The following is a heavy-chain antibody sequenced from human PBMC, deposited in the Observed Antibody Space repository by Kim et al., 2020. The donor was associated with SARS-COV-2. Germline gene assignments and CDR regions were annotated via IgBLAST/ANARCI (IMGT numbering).Heavy chain of an antibody. D-gene: IGHD3-9*01. J-gene: IGHJ6*02. CDR1: GGSISSSNW. CDR3: ARASYYDTSYGMDV. CDR2: IYHSGST. V-gene: IGHV4-4*02. Sequence: SETLSLTCAVSGGSISSSNWWSWVRQPPGKGLEWIGEIYHSGSTNYNPSLKSRVTISVDKSKNQFSLKLSSVTAADTAVYYCARASYYDTSYGMDVWGQGTTVTVSS.